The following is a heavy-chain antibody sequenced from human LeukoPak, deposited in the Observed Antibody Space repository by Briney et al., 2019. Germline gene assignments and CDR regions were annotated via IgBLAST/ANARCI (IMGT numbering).Heavy chain of an antibody. J-gene: IGHJ5*02. D-gene: IGHD3/OR15-3a*01. V-gene: IGHV4-34*01. Sequence: SETLSLTCAINGESFSGFFCTWIRQSPGKGLEWIGEVSHSGSTLYNPSLKSRVTLSMDTFKNHFSLNLSSVTAADTAVYYCARGRTHNWLDPWGQGTLVTVSS. CDR1: GESFSGFF. CDR2: VSHSGST. CDR3: ARGRTHNWLDP.